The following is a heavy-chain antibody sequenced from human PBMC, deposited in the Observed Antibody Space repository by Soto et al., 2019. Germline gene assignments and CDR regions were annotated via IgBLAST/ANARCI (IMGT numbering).Heavy chain of an antibody. CDR2: IDPSDSYT. J-gene: IGHJ4*02. V-gene: IGHV5-10-1*01. Sequence: GESLKISCKGSGYSFTTYWISWVRQMPGKGLECMGRIDPSDSYTNYSPSFQGHVTMSVDKSINTAYLHWSSLKASDTAIYYCARLTPYYYSSGSYWDYWGQGTLVTVSS. CDR3: ARLTPYYYSSGSYWDY. D-gene: IGHD3-10*01. CDR1: GYSFTTYW.